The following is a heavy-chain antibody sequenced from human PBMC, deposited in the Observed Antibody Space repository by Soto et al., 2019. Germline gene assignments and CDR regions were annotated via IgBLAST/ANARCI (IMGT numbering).Heavy chain of an antibody. J-gene: IGHJ6*02. CDR2: ISYDGSNK. CDR3: AKSGGTTTVVTEYYYYGMDV. Sequence: GGSLRLSCAASGFTFSSYGMHWVRQAPGKGLEWVAVISYDGSNKYYADSVKGRFTTSRDNSKNTLYLQMNSLRAEDTAVYYCAKSGGTTTVVTEYYYYGMDVWGQGTTVTVSS. CDR1: GFTFSSYG. D-gene: IGHD4-17*01. V-gene: IGHV3-30*18.